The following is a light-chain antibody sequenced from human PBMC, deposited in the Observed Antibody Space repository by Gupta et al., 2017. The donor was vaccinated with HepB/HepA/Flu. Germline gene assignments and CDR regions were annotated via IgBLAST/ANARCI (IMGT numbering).Light chain of an antibody. CDR3: CSYAGSSTFYV. CDR1: SSDVGSYNL. J-gene: IGLJ1*01. Sequence: QSALTPPAPVSGSTGLSITLSCTGTSSDVGSYNLVSWYQQHPGKAPKLMIYEVSKRPSGVSNRFSGSKSGNTASLTISGLQAEDEADYYCCSYAGSSTFYVFGTGTKVTVL. CDR2: EVS. V-gene: IGLV2-23*02.